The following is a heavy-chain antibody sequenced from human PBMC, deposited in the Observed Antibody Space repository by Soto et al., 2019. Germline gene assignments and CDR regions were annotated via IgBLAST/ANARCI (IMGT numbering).Heavy chain of an antibody. Sequence: SETLSLTCTVSGGSISSYYWSWIRQPPGKGLEWIGYIYYSGSTNYNPSLKSRVTISVDTSKNQFSLKLSSVTAADTAVYYCARDSGGCSGGSCFHFDYWGQGTLVTVSS. CDR3: ARDSGGCSGGSCFHFDY. CDR2: IYYSGST. CDR1: GGSISSYY. J-gene: IGHJ4*02. D-gene: IGHD2-15*01. V-gene: IGHV4-59*01.